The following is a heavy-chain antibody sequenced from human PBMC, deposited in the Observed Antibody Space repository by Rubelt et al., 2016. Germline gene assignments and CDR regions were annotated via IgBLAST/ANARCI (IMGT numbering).Heavy chain of an antibody. V-gene: IGHV4-39*07. CDR1: GGSISSSSYY. CDR2: IYYSGST. J-gene: IGHJ4*02. CDR3: ARDHGEGYNWGVDY. Sequence: QLQLQESGPGLVKPSETLSLTCTVSGGSISSSSYYWGWIRQPPGKGLEWIGSIYYSGSTYYNPPLPLRCTLWFDPSPNQCALRLGSVSAADTAVYYCARDHGEGYNWGVDYWGQGTLVTVSS. D-gene: IGHD5-24*01.